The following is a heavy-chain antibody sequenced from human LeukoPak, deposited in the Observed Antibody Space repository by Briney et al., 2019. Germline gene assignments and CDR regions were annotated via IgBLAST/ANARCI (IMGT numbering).Heavy chain of an antibody. CDR3: ATSMVRGVPRPEFDY. D-gene: IGHD3-10*01. CDR2: INPNSGGT. J-gene: IGHJ4*02. V-gene: IGHV1-2*02. Sequence: ASVKVSCKASGYTFTSYGISWVRQAPGQGLEWMGWINPNSGGTNYAQKFQGRVTMTRDTSISTAYMELSRLRSDDTAVYYCATSMVRGVPRPEFDYWGQGTLVTVSS. CDR1: GYTFTSYG.